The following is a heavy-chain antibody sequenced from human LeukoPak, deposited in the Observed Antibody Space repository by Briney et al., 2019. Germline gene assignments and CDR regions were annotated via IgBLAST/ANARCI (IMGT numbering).Heavy chain of an antibody. Sequence: GGSLRLSCAASGFTFSNHGMSWVRQAPGKGLEWVGGISGSGVGTYYADFAKGRFTISRDNSKNTLYLQVNSLRAEDTAIYYCARDLISVGATIRGYFEYWGQGTLVTVSS. CDR2: ISGSGVGT. J-gene: IGHJ4*02. CDR3: ARDLISVGATIRGYFEY. D-gene: IGHD1-26*01. V-gene: IGHV3-23*01. CDR1: GFTFSNHG.